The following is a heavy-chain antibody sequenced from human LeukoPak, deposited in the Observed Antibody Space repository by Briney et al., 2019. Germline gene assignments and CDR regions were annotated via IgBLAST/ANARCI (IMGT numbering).Heavy chain of an antibody. J-gene: IGHJ6*04. CDR1: GGSISSYY. V-gene: IGHV4-4*09. Sequence: SETLSLTCTVSGGSISSYYWSWIRRPPGKGLEWIGYIYTSGSTNYNPSLKSRVTISVDTSKNQFSLKLSSVTAADTAVYYCARRNSNTYYDFWSGYYLDVWGKGTTVTVSS. CDR2: IYTSGST. D-gene: IGHD3-3*01. CDR3: ARRNSNTYYDFWSGYYLDV.